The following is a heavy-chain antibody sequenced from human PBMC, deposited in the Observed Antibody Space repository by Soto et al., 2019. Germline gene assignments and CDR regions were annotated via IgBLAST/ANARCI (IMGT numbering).Heavy chain of an antibody. CDR3: ARDPRPFYGMDV. CDR2: ISYDGSNK. CDR1: GFTFSSYA. Sequence: QVQLVESGGGVVQPGRSLRLSCAASGFTFSSYAMHWVRQAPGKGLEWVAVISYDGSNKYYADSVKGRFTISRDNSKKTLYLKMNSLRAEDTAGYYCARDPRPFYGMDVWGQGTTVTVSS. J-gene: IGHJ6*02. V-gene: IGHV3-30-3*01.